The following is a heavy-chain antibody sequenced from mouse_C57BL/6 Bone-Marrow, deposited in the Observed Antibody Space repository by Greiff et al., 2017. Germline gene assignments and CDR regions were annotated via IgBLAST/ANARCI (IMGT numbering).Heavy chain of an antibody. CDR1: GYTFTSYG. D-gene: IGHD1-1*01. J-gene: IGHJ4*01. Sequence: QVQLQQSGAELARPGASVKLSCKASGYTFTSYGISWVKQRPGQGLEWIGEIYPRSGNTYYNEKFKGKATLTADKSSSTAYMELRSLTSEDSAVYFGARKEITSVGAGDVHYYAMDYWGQGTSVTVSS. V-gene: IGHV1-81*01. CDR2: IYPRSGNT. CDR3: ARKEITSVGAGDVHYYAMDY.